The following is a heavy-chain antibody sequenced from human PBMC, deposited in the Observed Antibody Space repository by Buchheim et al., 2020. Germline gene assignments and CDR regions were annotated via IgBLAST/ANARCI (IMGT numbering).Heavy chain of an antibody. CDR1: GFTLSSYE. J-gene: IGHJ4*02. Sequence: EVQLVESGGDLVQPGGSLSLSCAVSGFTLSSYEMNWVRQAPGKGLEWVSYISGSGSNKDYADSVSGRFTISRDNSENSDYLQMNSLRAEDSAVYYCARERTTSGFDYWGQGTL. CDR2: ISGSGSNK. D-gene: IGHD1-14*01. CDR3: ARERTTSGFDY. V-gene: IGHV3-48*03.